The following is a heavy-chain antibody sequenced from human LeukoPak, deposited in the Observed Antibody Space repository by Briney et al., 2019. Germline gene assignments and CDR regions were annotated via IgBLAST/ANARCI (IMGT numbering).Heavy chain of an antibody. D-gene: IGHD3-10*01. CDR3: ARIWPDL. V-gene: IGHV4-34*01. CDR2: IDHSGYT. J-gene: IGHJ2*01. Sequence: SETLSLTCAVYGESFSGYFWSWIRQPPGKGLEWIGEIDHSGYTNYNPSLKSRVTISVDTSKKQFSLKLNSVTAADTAVYYCARIWPDLWGRGTLVTVSS. CDR1: GESFSGYF.